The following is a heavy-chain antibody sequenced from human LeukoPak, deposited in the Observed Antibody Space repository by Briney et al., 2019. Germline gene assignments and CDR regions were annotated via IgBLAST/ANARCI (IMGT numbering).Heavy chain of an antibody. CDR1: GGSISSGGYY. CDR2: IYHSGST. CDR3: ARAESGYYYYMDV. V-gene: IGHV4-30-2*01. Sequence: SETLSPTCTVSGGSISSGGYYWSWIRQPPGKGLEWIGYIYHSGSTYYNPSLKSRVTISVDRSKNQFSLKLSSVTAADTAVYYCARAESGYYYYMDVWGKGTTVTVSS. J-gene: IGHJ6*03. D-gene: IGHD3-10*01.